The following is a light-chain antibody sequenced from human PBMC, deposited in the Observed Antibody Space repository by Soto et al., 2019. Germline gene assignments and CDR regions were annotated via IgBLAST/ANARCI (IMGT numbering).Light chain of an antibody. Sequence: EIVLTQSPGTLSLSPGERATLSCRASQSVSSSFLAWYQQKPGQAPRLLIYGASSRATGIPDRFSGSGSGIDFTLTISRLEPEDVAVYYCQQSGSSPLTFGGGTKVEIK. CDR2: GAS. J-gene: IGKJ4*01. CDR1: QSVSSSF. V-gene: IGKV3-20*01. CDR3: QQSGSSPLT.